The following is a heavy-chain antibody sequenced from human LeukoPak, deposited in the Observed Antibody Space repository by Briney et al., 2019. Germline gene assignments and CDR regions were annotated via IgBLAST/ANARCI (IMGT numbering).Heavy chain of an antibody. Sequence: GGSLRLSCAASGFTYSSHAMSWARQAPGKGLEWVSVISGSGGITYHADSVKGRFTISRDNSKDTLFLQMNSLRAEDTAVYYCAKVTSWSFTWGQGTLVTVSS. CDR3: AKVTSWSFT. CDR1: GFTYSSHA. CDR2: ISGSGGIT. J-gene: IGHJ5*02. D-gene: IGHD2-2*01. V-gene: IGHV3-23*01.